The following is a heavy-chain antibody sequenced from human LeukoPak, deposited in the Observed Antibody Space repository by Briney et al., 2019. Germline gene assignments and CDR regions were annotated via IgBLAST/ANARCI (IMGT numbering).Heavy chain of an antibody. J-gene: IGHJ4*02. Sequence: SETLSLTCTVSGGSISSGSYYWSWIRQPAGKGLEWIGRIYTSGSTNYNPSLKSRVTISVDTSKNQFSLKLSSVTAADTAVYYCARSSRITIFGVVPRYYFDYWGQGTLVTVSS. D-gene: IGHD3-3*01. V-gene: IGHV4-61*02. CDR2: IYTSGST. CDR3: ARSSRITIFGVVPRYYFDY. CDR1: GGSISSGSYY.